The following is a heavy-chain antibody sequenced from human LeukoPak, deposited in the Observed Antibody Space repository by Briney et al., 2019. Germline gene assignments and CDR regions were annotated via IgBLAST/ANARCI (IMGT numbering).Heavy chain of an antibody. V-gene: IGHV4-30-4*01. J-gene: IGHJ5*02. D-gene: IGHD2-15*01. CDR3: ARGGSGNNWFDP. CDR2: IYYSGST. CDR1: GVSISSGDYY. Sequence: NPSETLSLTCTVSGVSISSGDYYWRWIRQPPGKGLEWIGYIYYSGSTYYNPSLKSRVTISVDTSKNQFSLKLSSVTAEDTAVYYCARGGSGNNWFDPGGQGTLVTVSS.